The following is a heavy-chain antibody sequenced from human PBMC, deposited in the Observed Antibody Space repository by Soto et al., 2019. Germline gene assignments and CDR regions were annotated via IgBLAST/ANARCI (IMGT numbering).Heavy chain of an antibody. CDR1: GGTFSSYT. D-gene: IGHD6-13*01. CDR3: ARSFFGSAEQQLVVGWFDP. CDR2: IIPILGIA. Sequence: QVQLVQSGAEVKKPGSSVKVSCKASGGTFSSYTISWVRQAPGQGLEWMGRIIPILGIANYAQKFQGRVTITADKSTSPAYMELSSLRSEDTAVYYCARSFFGSAEQQLVVGWFDPWGQGTLVTVSS. V-gene: IGHV1-69*02. J-gene: IGHJ5*02.